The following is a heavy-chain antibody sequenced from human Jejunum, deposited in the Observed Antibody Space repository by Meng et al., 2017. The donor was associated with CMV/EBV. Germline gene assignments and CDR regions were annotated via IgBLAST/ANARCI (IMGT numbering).Heavy chain of an antibody. D-gene: IGHD5-12*01. J-gene: IGHJ4*02. CDR2: IDHILRT. Sequence: HLQGWGAGLLTPSETLSLTFTLAGGSFSAYTGSGIRQAPGKGLEWIAEIDHILRTNFNPSLKSRVSISRDTSRDQFSLRLNSVTAADTAVYYCATADEYAIKYWGQGTLVTVSS. CDR1: GGSFSAYT. CDR3: ATADEYAIKY. V-gene: IGHV4-34*01.